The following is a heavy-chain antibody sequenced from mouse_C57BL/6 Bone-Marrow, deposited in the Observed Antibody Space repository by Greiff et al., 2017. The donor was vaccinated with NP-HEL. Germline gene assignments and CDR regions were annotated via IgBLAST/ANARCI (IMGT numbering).Heavy chain of an antibody. Sequence: QVQLQQSGAELVRPGASVTLSCKASGYTFTDYEMHWVKQTPVHGLEWIGAIDPETGGTAYNQKFTGKAILTADKSSSTAYMELRSLTSEDAAVYYCPGGLRQAYWGQGTTLTVSS. CDR3: PGGLRQAY. J-gene: IGHJ2*01. V-gene: IGHV1-15*01. CDR2: IDPETGGT. CDR1: GYTFTDYE. D-gene: IGHD2-4*01.